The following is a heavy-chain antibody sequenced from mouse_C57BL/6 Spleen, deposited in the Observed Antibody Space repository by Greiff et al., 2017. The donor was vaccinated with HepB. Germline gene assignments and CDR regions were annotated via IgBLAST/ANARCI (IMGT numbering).Heavy chain of an antibody. CDR1: GYTFTSYW. CDR3: AREGDGGYYFDY. Sequence: QVQLQQPGAELVRPGTSVKLSCKASGYTFTSYWMHWVKQRPGQGLEWIGVIDPSDSYTNYNGKFKGKATLTADKSSSTAYMQLSSLTSEDSAVYFCAREGDGGYYFDYWGQGTTLTVSS. CDR2: IDPSDSYT. V-gene: IGHV1-59*01. J-gene: IGHJ2*01. D-gene: IGHD3-3*01.